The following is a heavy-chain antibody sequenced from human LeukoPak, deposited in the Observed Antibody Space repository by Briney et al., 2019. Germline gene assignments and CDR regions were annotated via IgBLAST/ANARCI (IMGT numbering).Heavy chain of an antibody. D-gene: IGHD5-12*01. CDR2: IYYSGST. Sequence: SETLSLTCTVSDDSVKSRSYYWGWIRQPPGKGLEWIGSIYYSGSTYYNPSLKSRVTISVDTSKNQFSLKLSSVTAADTAVYYCAREDSGYDPKKQDAFDIWGQGTMVTVSS. CDR1: DDSVKSRSYY. V-gene: IGHV4-39*07. J-gene: IGHJ3*02. CDR3: AREDSGYDPKKQDAFDI.